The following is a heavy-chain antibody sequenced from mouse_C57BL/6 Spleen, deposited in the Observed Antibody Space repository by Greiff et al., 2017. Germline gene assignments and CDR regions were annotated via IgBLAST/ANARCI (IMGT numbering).Heavy chain of an antibody. CDR3: ASYDYDEGGYYAMDY. CDR2: INPNYGTT. CDR1: GYSFTDYN. V-gene: IGHV1-39*01. Sequence: EVQLQQSGPELVKPGASVKISCKASGYSFTDYNMNWVKQSNGKSLEWIGVINPNYGTTSYNQKFKGKATLTVDQSSSTTYMQLNILTSEDSAVYYCASYDYDEGGYYAMDYWGQGTSVTVSS. D-gene: IGHD2-4*01. J-gene: IGHJ4*01.